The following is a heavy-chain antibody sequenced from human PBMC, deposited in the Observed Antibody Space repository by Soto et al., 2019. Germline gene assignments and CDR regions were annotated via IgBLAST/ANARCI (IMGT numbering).Heavy chain of an antibody. Sequence: LRLSCAASGFPFSRYDMHWVRQAPGKGLEWVAVLWFDGSNEYYADSVQRRFTISRDNSKNTLYLQMDSLRAEDTAVYYCAKVLYASESFDSEEAPYGMDVWGQGTTVTVSS. D-gene: IGHD3-10*01. V-gene: IGHV3-33*06. CDR1: GFPFSRYD. CDR3: AKVLYASESFDSEEAPYGMDV. CDR2: LWFDGSNE. J-gene: IGHJ6*02.